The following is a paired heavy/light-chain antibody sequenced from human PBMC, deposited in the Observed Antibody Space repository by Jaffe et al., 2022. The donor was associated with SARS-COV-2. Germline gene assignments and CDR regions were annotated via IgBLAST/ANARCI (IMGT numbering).Heavy chain of an antibody. CDR2: ITDIGGGT. D-gene: IGHD6-19*01. V-gene: IGHV3-23*01. CDR1: GFTLSGYV. Sequence: EVQLLESGGGLVQPGGSLRLSCAASGFTLSGYVMTWVRQAPGKGLEWVSSITDIGGGTYYAESVKGRVTISRDNLKNTLYVQMNSLTAEDTAIYYCAKGRASSGSSWYFHLWGRGTLVTVSS. CDR3: AKGRASSGSSWYFHL. J-gene: IGHJ2*01.
Light chain of an antibody. Sequence: DTQVTQSPSSVSASVGDRVTIACRASQGIRSWLAWYQWKPGKAPKLLIYDASSLDSGVPSRFSGSASGTDFTLTISNLQPEDFAIYYCQQASDFPLTFGGGTKVEIK. V-gene: IGKV1-12*01. CDR2: DAS. CDR3: QQASDFPLT. J-gene: IGKJ4*01. CDR1: QGIRSW.